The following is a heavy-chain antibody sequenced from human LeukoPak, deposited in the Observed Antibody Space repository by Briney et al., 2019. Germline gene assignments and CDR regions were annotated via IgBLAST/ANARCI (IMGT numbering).Heavy chain of an antibody. CDR3: ARVDYDYVWGSYRYPDY. CDR1: GGSISSYY. D-gene: IGHD3-16*02. V-gene: IGHV3-11*01. CDR2: ISSSGSTI. Sequence: LSLTCTVSGGSISSYYWSWIRQAPGKGLEWVSYISSSGSTIYYADSVKGRFTISRDNAKNSLYLQMNSLRAEDTAVYYCARVDYDYVWGSYRYPDYWGQGTLVTVSS. J-gene: IGHJ4*02.